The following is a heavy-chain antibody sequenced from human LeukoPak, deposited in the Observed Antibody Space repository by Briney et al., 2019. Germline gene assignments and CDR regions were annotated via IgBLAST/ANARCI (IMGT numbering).Heavy chain of an antibody. CDR1: GFTFSYFA. CDR2: VSHDGTGK. D-gene: IGHD5-24*01. Sequence: GRSLRLSCAASGFTFSYFAMHWVRQAPGKGLEWVAVVSHDGTGKYYADSVKGRFTVSRDNSNNTVSLQVNSLRAEDTAVYYCAREDGNYLDYWGQGTLVTVSS. CDR3: AREDGNYLDY. J-gene: IGHJ4*02. V-gene: IGHV3-30-3*01.